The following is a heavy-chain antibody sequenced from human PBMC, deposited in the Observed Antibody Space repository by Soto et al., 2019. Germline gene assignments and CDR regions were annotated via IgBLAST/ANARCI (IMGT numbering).Heavy chain of an antibody. J-gene: IGHJ4*02. CDR2: IIPIFGTA. CDR1: GGTFSSYA. D-gene: IGHD6-6*01. Sequence: SVKVSCKASGGTFSSYAISWVRQAPGQGLEWMGGIIPIFGTANYAQKFQGRVTITADKSTSTAYMELSSLRSEDTAVYYCARDRSGYSSSSGWVYWGQGTLVTVSS. V-gene: IGHV1-69*06. CDR3: ARDRSGYSSSSGWVY.